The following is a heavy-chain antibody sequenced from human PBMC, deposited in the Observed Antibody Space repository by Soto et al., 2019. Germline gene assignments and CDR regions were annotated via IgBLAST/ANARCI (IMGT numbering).Heavy chain of an antibody. D-gene: IGHD1-7*01. Sequence: QVQLVQSGAEVKKPGASVKVSCKASGYTFTSYGISWVRQAPGQGLEWMGWISAYNGNTNYAQKLQGRVTMTTDTSTSTAYMELRSLRSDDTAVYYCATYARGLELELPGDLGPDYFDYWGQGTLVTVSS. V-gene: IGHV1-18*01. J-gene: IGHJ4*02. CDR3: ATYARGLELELPGDLGPDYFDY. CDR2: ISAYNGNT. CDR1: GYTFTSYG.